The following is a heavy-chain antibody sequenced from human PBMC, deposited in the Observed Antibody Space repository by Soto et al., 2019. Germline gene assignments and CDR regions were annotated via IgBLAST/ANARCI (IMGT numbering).Heavy chain of an antibody. V-gene: IGHV1-46*01. CDR2: INPSGGST. D-gene: IGHD1-26*01. Sequence: ASVKVSCKASGYTFTSYYMHWVRQAPGQGLEWMGIINPSGGSTSYAQKFQGRVTMTRDTSTSTVYMELGSLRSEDTAVYYCAREIVGATFDYWRQGTLVTVSS. J-gene: IGHJ4*02. CDR1: GYTFTSYY. CDR3: AREIVGATFDY.